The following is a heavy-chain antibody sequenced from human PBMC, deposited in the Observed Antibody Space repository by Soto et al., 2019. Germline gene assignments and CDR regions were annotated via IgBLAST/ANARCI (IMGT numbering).Heavy chain of an antibody. D-gene: IGHD5-12*01. CDR2: VYPGDSDT. CDR1: GYSFSSYW. V-gene: IGHV5-51*01. CDR3: ARPINGGYVY. Sequence: PGETLKISCKGSGYSFSSYWIGWVRQMPGKGLEWMGIVYPGDSDTRYSPSFEGQVTISADKSISTAYLQWSSLKASDTATYYCARPINGGYVYWGQGTLVTVSS. J-gene: IGHJ4*02.